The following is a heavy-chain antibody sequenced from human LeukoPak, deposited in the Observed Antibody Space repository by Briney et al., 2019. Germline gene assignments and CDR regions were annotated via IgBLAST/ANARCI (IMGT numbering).Heavy chain of an antibody. Sequence: GGSLRLSCAASGFTFSSYGMHWVRQAPGKGLEWVAFIRYDGSNKYYADSVKGRFTISRDSSKNTLYLQMNSLRAEDTAVYYCATVKTLYGLDAFDLWCQVTMVTVSS. CDR1: GFTFSSYG. D-gene: IGHD3-10*01. CDR2: IRYDGSNK. J-gene: IGHJ3*01. CDR3: ATVKTLYGLDAFDL. V-gene: IGHV3-30*02.